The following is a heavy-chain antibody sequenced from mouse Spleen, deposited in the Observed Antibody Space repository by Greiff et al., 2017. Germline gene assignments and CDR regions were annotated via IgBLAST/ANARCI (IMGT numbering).Heavy chain of an antibody. CDR3: ARSRYYGSSDYFDY. CDR2: IDPSDSYT. D-gene: IGHD1-1*01. Sequence: QVQLQQPGAELVKPGASVKLSCKASGYTFTSYWMQWVKQRPGQGLEWIGEIDPSDSYTNYNQKFKGKATLTVDTSSSTAYMQLSSLTSEDSAVYYCARSRYYGSSDYFDYWGQGTTLTVSS. V-gene: IGHV1-50*01. J-gene: IGHJ2*01. CDR1: GYTFTSYW.